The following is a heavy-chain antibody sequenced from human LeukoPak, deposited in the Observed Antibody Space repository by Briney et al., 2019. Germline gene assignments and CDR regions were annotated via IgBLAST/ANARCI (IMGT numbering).Heavy chain of an antibody. Sequence: PGGSLRLSCAASGFTFSSYAMHWVRQAPGKGLEYVSAISSNGGSTYYANSVKGRFTISRDNAKNSLYLQMNGLRAEDTAVYYCARDLGNWEKREWYFDLWGRGTLVTVSS. CDR2: ISSNGGST. J-gene: IGHJ2*01. V-gene: IGHV3-64*01. CDR3: ARDLGNWEKREWYFDL. CDR1: GFTFSSYA. D-gene: IGHD1-1*01.